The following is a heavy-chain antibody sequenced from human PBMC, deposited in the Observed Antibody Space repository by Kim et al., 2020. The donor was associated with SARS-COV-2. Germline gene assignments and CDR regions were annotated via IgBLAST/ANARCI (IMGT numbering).Heavy chain of an antibody. CDR3: ARYLSGNVYDYWIDP. D-gene: IGHD5-12*01. CDR1: GGSVSSGSYY. J-gene: IGHJ5*02. CDR2: IHYSGST. V-gene: IGHV4-61*01. Sequence: SETLSLTCTVSGGSVSSGSYYWSWIRQPPGKGLEWMGYIHYSGSTNYNPSLKSRVTISVDTSKNQFSLKLSSVTAADTAVYYCARYLSGNVYDYWIDPWG.